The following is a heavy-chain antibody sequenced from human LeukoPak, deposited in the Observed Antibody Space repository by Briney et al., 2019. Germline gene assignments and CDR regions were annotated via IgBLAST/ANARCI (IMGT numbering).Heavy chain of an antibody. V-gene: IGHV3-48*01. D-gene: IGHD3-10*01. Sequence: TGGSLRFSCAASGFTFSSYSMNWVRQAPGKGLEWVSYISSASNTIYCADSVKGRFTISRDNAKNSLYLQMNSLRAEDTAMYYCARDGWFGDYNWFDPWGQGTLVTVSS. CDR3: ARDGWFGDYNWFDP. CDR2: ISSASNTI. CDR1: GFTFSSYS. J-gene: IGHJ5*02.